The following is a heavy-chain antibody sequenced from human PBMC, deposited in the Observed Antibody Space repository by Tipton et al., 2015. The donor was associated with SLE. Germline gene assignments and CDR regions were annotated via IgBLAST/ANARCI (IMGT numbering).Heavy chain of an antibody. CDR1: GASIISLNW. V-gene: IGHV4-4*02. D-gene: IGHD3/OR15-3a*01. J-gene: IGHJ6*03. Sequence: TLSLTCTVSGASIISLNWWTWVRQPPGKGLEWIGEIYHTGRTNYKPSLKSRLIITVDKSKNQFSLNLSSVTAADTAVYYCASARGDWDSYYYYYYYMDVWGKGTTVTVSS. CDR3: ASARGDWDSYYYYYYYMDV. CDR2: IYHTGRT.